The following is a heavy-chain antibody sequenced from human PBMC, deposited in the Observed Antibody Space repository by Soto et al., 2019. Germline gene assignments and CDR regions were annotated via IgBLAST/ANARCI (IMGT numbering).Heavy chain of an antibody. J-gene: IGHJ3*02. V-gene: IGHV3-9*01. CDR2: ISWNSGSI. CDR3: AKDLIRGPGDAFDI. CDR1: GFTFEDYA. Sequence: SLRLSYAASGFTFEDYAMHWVRQAPGKGLEWVSGISWNSGSIGYADSVKGRFTISRDNAKNSLYLQMNSLRAEDTALYYCAKDLIRGPGDAFDIWGQGTMVTVSS. D-gene: IGHD2-15*01.